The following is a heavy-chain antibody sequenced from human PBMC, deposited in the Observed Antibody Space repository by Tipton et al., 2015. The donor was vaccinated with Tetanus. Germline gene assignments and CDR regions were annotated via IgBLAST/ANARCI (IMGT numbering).Heavy chain of an antibody. D-gene: IGHD1-1*01. CDR2: IYYSGTT. J-gene: IGHJ4*02. CDR1: GGSIRDYI. CDR3: ARRRTTAALSSYLDS. V-gene: IGHV4-59*01. Sequence: TLSLTCTVSGGSIRDYIWSWIRQPPGKGLEWIGDIYYSGTTQYNPSLKSRVTISVDTSKNQISLKLSSVTAADTAMYYCARRRTTAALSSYLDSWGPGTLVPVPS.